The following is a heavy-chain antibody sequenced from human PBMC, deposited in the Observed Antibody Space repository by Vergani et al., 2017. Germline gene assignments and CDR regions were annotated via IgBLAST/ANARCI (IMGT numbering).Heavy chain of an antibody. J-gene: IGHJ5*02. Sequence: EVELVQSGPEMRKPGESLKISCKGSEYSFGNYWIGWVRQMPGKGLEWMGIIYPADSATRYSPSFQGQVTISAAKSISNSFLQWDSLKASDTALYYCAIHTPYTDSWGQGTLVTVSS. D-gene: IGHD1-1*01. CDR2: IYPADSAT. CDR3: AIHTPYTDS. CDR1: EYSFGNYW. V-gene: IGHV5-51*01.